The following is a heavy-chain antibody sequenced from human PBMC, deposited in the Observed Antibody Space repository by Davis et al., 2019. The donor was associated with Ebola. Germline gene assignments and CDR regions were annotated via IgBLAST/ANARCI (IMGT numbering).Heavy chain of an antibody. V-gene: IGHV3-30-3*01. Sequence: GESLKISCAASGFTFSSYAMHWVRQSPGKGLEWVAVISYDGSNKYYADSVKGRFTISRDNSKNTLYLQMNSLRAEDTAVYYCARALVGDIVVVVAAADYWGQGTLVTVSS. D-gene: IGHD2-15*01. CDR1: GFTFSSYA. J-gene: IGHJ4*02. CDR3: ARALVGDIVVVVAAADY. CDR2: ISYDGSNK.